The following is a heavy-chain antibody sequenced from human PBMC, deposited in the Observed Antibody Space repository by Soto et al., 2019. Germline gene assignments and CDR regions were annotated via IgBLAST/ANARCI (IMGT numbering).Heavy chain of an antibody. D-gene: IGHD6-19*01. V-gene: IGHV3-33*01. Sequence: QVQLVESGGGVVQPGRSLRLSCAASGFTFSSYGMHWVRQAPGKGLEWVAVIWYDGSNKYYADSVKGRFTISRDNSKNTLYLQTNTLRAEDTAVYYCVTVSDSSGWYGTDAFDIWGQGTMVTGSS. CDR1: GFTFSSYG. CDR3: VTVSDSSGWYGTDAFDI. J-gene: IGHJ3*02. CDR2: IWYDGSNK.